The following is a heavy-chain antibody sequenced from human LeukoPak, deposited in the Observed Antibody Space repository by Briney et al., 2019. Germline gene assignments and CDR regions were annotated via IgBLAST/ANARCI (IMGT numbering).Heavy chain of an antibody. J-gene: IGHJ4*02. D-gene: IGHD3-10*01. Sequence: PGESLKISCKGSEYSFSNYWIGWVRQMPGRGLEWMGIIYPADSDTRYSPSFQGQVTISADKSISTAYLQWSSLKASDTAMYYCARRGGRAYYFDYWGQGTLVTVSS. CDR3: ARRGGRAYYFDY. V-gene: IGHV5-51*01. CDR2: IYPADSDT. CDR1: EYSFSNYW.